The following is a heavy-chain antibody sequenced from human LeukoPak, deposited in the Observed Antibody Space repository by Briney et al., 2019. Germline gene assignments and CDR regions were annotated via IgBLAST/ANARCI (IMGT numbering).Heavy chain of an antibody. J-gene: IGHJ4*02. D-gene: IGHD6-13*01. CDR3: AKSNTTSWCSFDY. CDR2: ISDSGNTT. V-gene: IGHV3-23*01. CDR1: GFIFSSYA. Sequence: GGSLRLSCAAPGFIFSSYAMSWVRQAPGKGLEWVSTISDSGNTTYYADCVKGRFTISRDNTKNTLYLQMDSLRAEDTALYFCAKSNTTSWCSFDYWGQGTLVSVSS.